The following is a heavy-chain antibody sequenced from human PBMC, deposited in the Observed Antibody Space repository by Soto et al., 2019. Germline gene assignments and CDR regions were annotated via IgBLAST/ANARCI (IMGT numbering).Heavy chain of an antibody. V-gene: IGHV4-61*01. CDR3: ARDVYYYYGMDV. J-gene: IGHJ6*02. CDR1: GGSVSSGSYY. CDR2: IYYSGST. Sequence: SETLSLTCTVSGGSVSSGSYYWSWIRQPPGKGLEWIGYIYYSGSTNYNPSLKSRVTISVDTSKNQSSLKLSSVTAADTAVYYCARDVYYYYGMDVWGQGTTVTVSS.